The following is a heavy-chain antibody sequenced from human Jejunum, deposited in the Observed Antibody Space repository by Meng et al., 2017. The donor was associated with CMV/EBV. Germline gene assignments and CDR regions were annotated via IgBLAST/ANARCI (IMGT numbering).Heavy chain of an antibody. Sequence: CAASGFTFSRSWMSWVRQAPGTGLEWVANINEDGSDEYYVDSMKGRFTISRDNAKTSLYLQLSSLRPEDTAVYYCARDPLRGALDYWGQGTLVTVSS. D-gene: IGHD3-10*01. J-gene: IGHJ4*02. CDR2: INEDGSDE. V-gene: IGHV3-7*01. CDR3: ARDPLRGALDY. CDR1: GFTFSRSW.